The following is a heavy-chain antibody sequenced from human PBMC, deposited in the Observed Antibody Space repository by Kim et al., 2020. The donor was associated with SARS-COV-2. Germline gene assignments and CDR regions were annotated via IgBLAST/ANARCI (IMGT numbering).Heavy chain of an antibody. D-gene: IGHD6-13*01. CDR1: GYTFTSYD. J-gene: IGHJ1*01. CDR2: MNPNSGNT. Sequence: ASVKVSCKASGYTFTSYDINWVRQATGQGLEWMGWMNPNSGNTGYAQKFQGRVTMTRNTSISTAYMELSSLRSEDTAVYYCARVLRGAYGSSSWYNWGQGTLATVSS. V-gene: IGHV1-8*01. CDR3: ARVLRGAYGSSSWYN.